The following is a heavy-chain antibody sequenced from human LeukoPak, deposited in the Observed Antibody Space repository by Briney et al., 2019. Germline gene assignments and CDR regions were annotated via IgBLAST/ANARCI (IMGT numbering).Heavy chain of an antibody. CDR3: ARGLRVRGPSLVASGY. V-gene: IGHV4-59*01. J-gene: IGHJ4*02. CDR1: GGSISSYY. CDR2: IYYSGST. Sequence: SETLSLTCTVSGGSISSYYWSWMRQPPGKGLEWIGYIYYSGSTNYNPSLKSRVTISVDTSKNQFSLKLSSVTAADTAVYYCARGLRVRGPSLVASGYWGQGTLVTVSS. D-gene: IGHD3-10*01.